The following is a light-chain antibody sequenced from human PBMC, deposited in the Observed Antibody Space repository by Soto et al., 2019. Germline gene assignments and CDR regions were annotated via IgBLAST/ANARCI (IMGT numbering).Light chain of an antibody. J-gene: IGKJ3*01. Sequence: EIVMTQSPGTLSVSPGERATLSCRASQSVSDTLVWYQQKPGQSPRLLIYGASTRATGIPARFSGGGSGTEFTLTISSLQSEDFAVYYCQQRTNWPLTFGPGTKVDIK. CDR3: QQRTNWPLT. CDR1: QSVSDT. CDR2: GAS. V-gene: IGKV3-15*01.